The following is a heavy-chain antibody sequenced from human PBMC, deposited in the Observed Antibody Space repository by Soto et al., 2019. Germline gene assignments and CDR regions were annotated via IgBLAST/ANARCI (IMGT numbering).Heavy chain of an antibody. CDR1: GFSLSTSGVG. J-gene: IGHJ4*02. CDR3: AHLAWTEMWPRAPVVN. Sequence: QITLRESGPTLVKPTQTLTLTCTFSGFSLSTSGVGVGWIRQPPGKALEWLGIIFWDDDKRYRPSLKRRVSITKDSSKNQLVLTMTNMEPVDTSTYYCAHLAWTEMWPRAPVVNWGQGTPVTVSS. V-gene: IGHV2-5*02. D-gene: IGHD2-21*01. CDR2: IFWDDDK.